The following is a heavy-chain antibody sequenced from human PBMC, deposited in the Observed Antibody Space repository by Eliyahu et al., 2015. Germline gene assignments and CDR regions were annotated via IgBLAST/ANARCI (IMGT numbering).Heavy chain of an antibody. CDR1: GGTFXSYA. J-gene: IGHJ4*02. V-gene: IGHV1-69*01. CDR3: ARGAPGTTTSTKFDY. CDR2: IIPIFGTA. Sequence: QVQLVQSGAEVKKPGSSVKVSCKASGGTFXSYATSWVRQAPGQGLEWMGGIIPIFGTANYAQKFQGRVTITADESTSTAYMELSSLRSEDTAVYYCARGAPGTTTSTKFDYWGQGTLVTVSS. D-gene: IGHD1-7*01.